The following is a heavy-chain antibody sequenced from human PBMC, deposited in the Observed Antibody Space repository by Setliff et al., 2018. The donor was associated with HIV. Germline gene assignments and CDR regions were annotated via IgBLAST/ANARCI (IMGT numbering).Heavy chain of an antibody. CDR2: IDHSGST. CDR3: ARSPRIGVAGEFDY. Sequence: SETLSLTCAVYGGSFNDYYWTWIRQPPGKGLEWIGEIDHSGSTKYHASLKSRVTISIDTSKNQISLKLSSVTAADTAVYYCARSPRIGVAGEFDYWGQGTLVTVSS. CDR1: GGSFNDYY. J-gene: IGHJ4*02. D-gene: IGHD6-19*01. V-gene: IGHV4-34*01.